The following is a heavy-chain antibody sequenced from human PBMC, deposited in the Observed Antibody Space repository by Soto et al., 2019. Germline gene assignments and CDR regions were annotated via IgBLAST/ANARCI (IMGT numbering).Heavy chain of an antibody. Sequence: ASVNVSCKASGYMFTAYSISWVRQAPGQGLEWMGWISPSNGDTNFAQKFQDRVTLTTDTSTSTVYMDLTSLGSDDTAVYFCARSPPVYYETTGYRNYFYYQGMDVWGQGTTVTVSS. V-gene: IGHV1-18*04. CDR1: GYMFTAYS. CDR2: ISPSNGDT. D-gene: IGHD3-22*01. CDR3: ARSPPVYYETTGYRNYFYYQGMDV. J-gene: IGHJ6*02.